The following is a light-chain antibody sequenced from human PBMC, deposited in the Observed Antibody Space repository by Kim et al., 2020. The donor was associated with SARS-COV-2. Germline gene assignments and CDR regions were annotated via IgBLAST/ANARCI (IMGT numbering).Light chain of an antibody. Sequence: QSVLTQPPSVSAAPGQRVTISCSGGSTNIGDNYVTWYQQLPGTAPKLLIYGNDQRPSELPDRFSGSKSGTSATLDITGLQTGDEADYYCGTWETGLRGSVFGGGTQVTVL. J-gene: IGLJ3*02. CDR2: GND. V-gene: IGLV1-51*02. CDR1: STNIGDNY. CDR3: GTWETGLRGSV.